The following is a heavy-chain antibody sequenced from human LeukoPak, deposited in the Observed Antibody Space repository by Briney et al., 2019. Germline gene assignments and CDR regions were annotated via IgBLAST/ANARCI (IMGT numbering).Heavy chain of an antibody. D-gene: IGHD1-26*01. CDR3: AKRTIVGATRDY. J-gene: IGHJ4*02. Sequence: ETLSLTCAVYGLSFSGYYWSWIRQAPGKGLEWVSAISGSGGSTYYADSVKGRFTISRDNSKNTLYLQMNSLRAEDTAVYYCAKRTIVGATRDYWGQGTLVTVSS. CDR2: ISGSGGST. V-gene: IGHV3-23*01. CDR1: GLSFSGYY.